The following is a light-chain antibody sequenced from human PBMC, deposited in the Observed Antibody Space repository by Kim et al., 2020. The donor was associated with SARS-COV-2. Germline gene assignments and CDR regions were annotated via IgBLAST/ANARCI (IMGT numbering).Light chain of an antibody. J-gene: IGKJ2*02. CDR3: LQYGSSPST. CDR2: GAS. V-gene: IGKV3-20*01. Sequence: EIVLTQSPGTLSLSPGERATLSCGASQSVSSSSLAWYQQKPGQAPRLLIYGASSRATGIPDRFSGSGSGTDFILTIRRLEPEDFAVYYCLQYGSSPSTFGQRTKLEI. CDR1: QSVSSSS.